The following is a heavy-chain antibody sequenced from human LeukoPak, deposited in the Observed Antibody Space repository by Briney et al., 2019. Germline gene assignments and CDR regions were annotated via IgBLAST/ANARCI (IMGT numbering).Heavy chain of an antibody. CDR2: ISGSGGST. V-gene: IGHV3-23*01. CDR1: GFTFSSYA. J-gene: IGHJ4*02. Sequence: GGSLRLSCAASGFTFSSYAMSWVRQAPGKGLEWVSAISGSGGSTYYADSVKGRFTISRDNSKNTPYLQMNSLRAEDTAVYYCAKAGGGLEYYFDYWGQGTLVTVSS. D-gene: IGHD3-3*01. CDR3: AKAGGGLEYYFDY.